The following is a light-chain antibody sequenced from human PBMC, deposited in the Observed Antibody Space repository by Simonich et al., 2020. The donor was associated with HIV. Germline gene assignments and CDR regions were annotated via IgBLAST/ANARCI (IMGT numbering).Light chain of an antibody. CDR3: LLSYSDVRM. V-gene: IGLV7-46*01. Sequence: QTVVTQEPSLTVSPGGTVTLTCASSTGALTSDYFPDWSQQKPGQAPRTLIFDTSNKRSRTPARFSGSLLGGKAALTLSGAQPEDEAEYYCLLSYSDVRMFGGGTKLTVL. J-gene: IGLJ3*02. CDR1: TGALTSDYF. CDR2: DTS.